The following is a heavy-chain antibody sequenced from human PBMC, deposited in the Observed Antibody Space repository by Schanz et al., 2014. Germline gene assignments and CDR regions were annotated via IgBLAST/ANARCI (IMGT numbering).Heavy chain of an antibody. V-gene: IGHV3-23*01. J-gene: IGHJ4*02. Sequence: EVQLLESGGGLIQPGGSLRLSCAASGFIFGSSVMAWVRQAPGKGLEWVSGITGASDHIDYAESVKGRFTISRDNSKNTLNLQMDNLRAEDTAVYVCAKRVPAYKPFDSWGQGTLVTVSS. CDR3: AKRVPAYKPFDS. D-gene: IGHD1-1*01. CDR1: GFIFGSSV. CDR2: ITGASDHI.